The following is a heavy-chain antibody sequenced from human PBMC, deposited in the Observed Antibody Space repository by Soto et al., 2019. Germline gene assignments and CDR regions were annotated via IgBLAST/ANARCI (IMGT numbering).Heavy chain of an antibody. CDR3: ARGGWSLDY. V-gene: IGHV4-59*11. Sequence: QVQLQESGPGLVKPSETLSLTCSVSGGSISSHYWTWIRQPPGKGLEWIGYIHYTGSTDYNPSLKSRLTLSVDTSKNQFSLKLSSVTAADTAVYYCARGGWSLDYWGQGTLVTVSS. CDR2: IHYTGST. J-gene: IGHJ4*02. D-gene: IGHD2-15*01. CDR1: GGSISSHY.